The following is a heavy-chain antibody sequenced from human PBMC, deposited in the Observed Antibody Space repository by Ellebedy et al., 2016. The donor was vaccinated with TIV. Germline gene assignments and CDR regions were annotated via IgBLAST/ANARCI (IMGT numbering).Heavy chain of an antibody. CDR2: IHHTKGT. CDR1: DDSISRDKW. CDR3: ARGGDWLFAY. Sequence: MPGGSLRLSCGVSDDSISRDKWWTWVRQAPGRALEWIGEIHHTKGTNYNPSLKSRVSMSVDKSKNQFSQNINSVTAADTAVYFCARGGDWLFAYWGKGILVTVSS. J-gene: IGHJ4*02. D-gene: IGHD2-21*02. V-gene: IGHV4-4*01.